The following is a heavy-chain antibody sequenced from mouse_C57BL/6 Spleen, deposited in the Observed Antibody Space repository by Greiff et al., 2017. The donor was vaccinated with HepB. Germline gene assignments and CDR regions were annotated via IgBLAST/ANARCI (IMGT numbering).Heavy chain of an antibody. CDR2: IHPNSGST. CDR1: GYTFTSYW. CDR3: ASHYYGSSFDY. Sequence: QVQLQQSGAELVKPGASVKLSCKASGYTFTSYWMHWVKQRPGQGLEWIGMIHPNSGSTNYNEKFKSKATLTVDKSSSTAYMQLSSLTSEDSAVYYCASHYYGSSFDYWGQGTTLTVSS. D-gene: IGHD1-1*01. V-gene: IGHV1-64*01. J-gene: IGHJ2*01.